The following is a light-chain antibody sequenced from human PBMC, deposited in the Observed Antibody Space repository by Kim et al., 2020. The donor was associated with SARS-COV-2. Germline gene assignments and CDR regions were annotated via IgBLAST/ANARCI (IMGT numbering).Light chain of an antibody. CDR3: QQYYSWPLT. CDR2: DTS. V-gene: IGKV3-15*01. J-gene: IGKJ4*01. CDR1: QSFTSK. Sequence: SVSPGESATLSCRASQSFTSKLAWFQQKPGRAPRLLIYDTSTRATGIPARFSGSGSGTEFTLTISSLQSEDFAVYYCQQYYSWPLTFGGGTKLEI.